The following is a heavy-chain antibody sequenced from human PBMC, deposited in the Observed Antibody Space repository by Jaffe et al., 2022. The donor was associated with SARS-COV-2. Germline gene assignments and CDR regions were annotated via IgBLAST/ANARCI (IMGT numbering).Heavy chain of an antibody. CDR1: GDSVSSNSAA. CDR2: TYYRSKWYN. D-gene: IGHD6-19*01. J-gene: IGHJ3*02. V-gene: IGHV6-1*01. CDR3: ARSVGLGIAVATRSAFDI. Sequence: QVQLQQSGPGLVKPSQTLSLTCAISGDSVSSNSAAWNWIRQSPSRGLEWLGRTYYRSKWYNDYAVSVKSRITINPDTSKNQFSLQLNSVTPEDTAVYYCARSVGLGIAVATRSAFDIWGQGTMVTVSS.